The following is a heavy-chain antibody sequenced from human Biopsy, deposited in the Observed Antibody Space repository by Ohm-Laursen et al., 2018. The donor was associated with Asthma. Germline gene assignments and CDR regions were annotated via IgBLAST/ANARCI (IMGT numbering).Heavy chain of an antibody. CDR2: ISYDGSSI. CDR3: AREGVAGTHIED. Sequence: SLRLSCAASRFTYDMHWVRQAPGKGLEWVAFISYDGSSIYYADSVKARFTISRDNSKNTLPLQMNSLTAEDTAVYYCAREGVAGTHIEDWGQGTLVTVSS. CDR1: RFTYD. J-gene: IGHJ4*02. D-gene: IGHD6-19*01. V-gene: IGHV3-30-3*01.